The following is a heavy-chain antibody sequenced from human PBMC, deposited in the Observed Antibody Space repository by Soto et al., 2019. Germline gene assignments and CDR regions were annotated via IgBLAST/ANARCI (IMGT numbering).Heavy chain of an antibody. D-gene: IGHD3-22*01. Sequence: PSETLSLTCAVSGGSISSGGYSWSWIRQPPGKGLEWIGYIYHSGSTYYNPSLKSRVTISVDRSKDQFSLKLSSVTAADTAVYYCARSLSYYDSSGYFDYWGQGTLVTVSS. V-gene: IGHV4-30-2*01. J-gene: IGHJ4*02. CDR3: ARSLSYYDSSGYFDY. CDR2: IYHSGST. CDR1: GGSISSGGYS.